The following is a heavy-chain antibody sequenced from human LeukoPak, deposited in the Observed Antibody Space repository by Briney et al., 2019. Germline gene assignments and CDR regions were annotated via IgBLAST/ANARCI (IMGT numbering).Heavy chain of an antibody. V-gene: IGHV4-39*07. CDR2: IYYSGST. CDR1: GGSISSSSYY. J-gene: IGHJ4*02. Sequence: PSETLSLTCTVSGGSISSSSYYWGWIRQPPGKGLEWIGSIYYSGSTYYNPSLKSRVTISVDTSKNQFSLKLSSVTAADTAVYYCARGIPASSGYSWGRGYFDYWGQGTLVTVSS. CDR3: ARGIPASSGYSWGRGYFDY. D-gene: IGHD3-22*01.